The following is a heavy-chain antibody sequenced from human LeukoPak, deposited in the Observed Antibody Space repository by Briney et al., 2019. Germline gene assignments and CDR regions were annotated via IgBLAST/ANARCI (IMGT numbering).Heavy chain of an antibody. Sequence: SETLSLTCAVYGGSFSGYYWSWIRQPPGKGLEWIGEINHSGSTNYNPSLKSRVTISVDTSKNQFSLKLTSVTAADTAVYYCARDVTGDTRSTTYGMDVWGQGITVTVSS. CDR3: ARDVTGDTRSTTYGMDV. CDR1: GGSFSGYY. V-gene: IGHV4-34*01. J-gene: IGHJ6*02. CDR2: INHSGST. D-gene: IGHD7-27*01.